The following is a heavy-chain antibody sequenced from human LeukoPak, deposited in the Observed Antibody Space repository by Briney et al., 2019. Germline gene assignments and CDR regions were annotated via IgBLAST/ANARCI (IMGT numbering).Heavy chain of an antibody. J-gene: IGHJ4*02. Sequence: GGSLRLSCAASGFTFSSYSMNWVRQAPGKGLEWVSSISSSSSYIYYADSVKGRFTISRDNAKNSLYLQMNSLRAEDTAVYFCARDLNGASHFDYWGQGTLVTVSS. V-gene: IGHV3-21*04. CDR1: GFTFSSYS. CDR2: ISSSSSYI. CDR3: ARDLNGASHFDY. D-gene: IGHD4-17*01.